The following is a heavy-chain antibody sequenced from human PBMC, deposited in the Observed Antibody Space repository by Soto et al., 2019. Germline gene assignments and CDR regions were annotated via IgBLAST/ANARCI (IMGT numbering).Heavy chain of an antibody. J-gene: IGHJ4*02. Sequence: SETLSLTCTVSGGSISSSSYYWGWIRQPPGKGLEWIGYIYYSGSTNYNPSLKSRVTISVDTSKNQFSLKLSSVTAADTAVYYCARHSSQEVAWVYYFDYWGQGTLVTVSS. CDR1: GGSISSSSYY. CDR2: IYYSGST. CDR3: ARHSSQEVAWVYYFDY. V-gene: IGHV4-39*01. D-gene: IGHD5-12*01.